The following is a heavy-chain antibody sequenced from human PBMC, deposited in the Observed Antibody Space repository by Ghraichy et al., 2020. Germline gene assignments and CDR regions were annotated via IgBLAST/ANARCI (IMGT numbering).Heavy chain of an antibody. D-gene: IGHD5-12*01. CDR2: LKSKTHGGTT. CDR3: AIDDLPDISGHSDYDFFDY. V-gene: IGHV3-15*01. Sequence: LSLTCAASGFIFSTTWISWVRQAPGKGLEWVGRLKSKTHGGTTDCAAPVKGRFTISRDDSKNMLYLQMNSVKTEDTAVYYCAIDDLPDISGHSDYDFFDYWGQGTLVTVSS. J-gene: IGHJ4*02. CDR1: GFIFSTTW.